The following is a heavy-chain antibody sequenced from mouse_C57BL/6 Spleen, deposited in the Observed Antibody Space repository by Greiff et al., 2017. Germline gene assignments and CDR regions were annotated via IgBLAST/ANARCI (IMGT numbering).Heavy chain of an antibody. CDR3: TTRGYYFDY. CDR1: GFNIKDDY. J-gene: IGHJ2*01. CDR2: IDPENGDT. Sequence: SGAELVRPGASVKLSCTASGFNIKDDYMHWVKQRPEQGLEGIGWIDPENGDTAYASKFQGKATITADTSSNTASLQLSSLTSEDTAVYYCTTRGYYFDYWGQGTTLTVSS. V-gene: IGHV14-4*01.